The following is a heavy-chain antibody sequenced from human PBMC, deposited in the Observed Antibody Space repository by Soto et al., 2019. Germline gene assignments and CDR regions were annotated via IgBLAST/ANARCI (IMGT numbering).Heavy chain of an antibody. V-gene: IGHV4-31*03. CDR3: ARVFKTMSFYYGMDV. J-gene: IGHJ6*02. CDR1: VGSINSGACY. Sequence: QVQLQESGPGLVKPCQTLSLTCTVSVGSINSGACYWGWIRRLPGKGLEWIGYIYSTGSTYYNPSLKSRITISVDTSANQFSLKLSSVTAADTAIYFCARVFKTMSFYYGMDVWGQGTAVAVS. CDR2: IYSTGST. D-gene: IGHD3-22*01.